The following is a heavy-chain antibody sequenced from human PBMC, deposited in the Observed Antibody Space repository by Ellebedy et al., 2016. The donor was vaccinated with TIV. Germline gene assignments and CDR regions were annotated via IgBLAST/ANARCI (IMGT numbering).Heavy chain of an antibody. CDR3: ARRSTTVTTGDY. D-gene: IGHD4-17*01. J-gene: IGHJ4*02. CDR1: GFTFTSYA. V-gene: IGHV3-33*01. Sequence: GESLKISCAASGFTFTSYAMHWVRQPPGKGLEWVAVTYYDGSNKHYPDSVTGRFTVSRDNSKNMLYLHMNDLRAEDTAFYYCARRSTTVTTGDYWGQGTLVTVSS. CDR2: TYYDGSNK.